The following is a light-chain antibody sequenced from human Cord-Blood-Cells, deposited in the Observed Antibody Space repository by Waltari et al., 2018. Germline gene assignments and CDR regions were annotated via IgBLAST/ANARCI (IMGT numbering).Light chain of an antibody. Sequence: QSVLTQPPSASGTPGQRVTISCSGSSSTTGSTTVNWYQQPPGTAPNLLIYSNKQRPSGVPDRFSGSKSGTSASLAISGLQSEDEADYYCAAWDDSLNGVFGGGTKLTVL. CDR2: SNK. CDR1: SSTTGSTT. V-gene: IGLV1-44*01. CDR3: AAWDDSLNGV. J-gene: IGLJ3*02.